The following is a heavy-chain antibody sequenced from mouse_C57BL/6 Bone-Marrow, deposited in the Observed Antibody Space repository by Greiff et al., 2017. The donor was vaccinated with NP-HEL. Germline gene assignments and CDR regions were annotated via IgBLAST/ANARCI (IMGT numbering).Heavy chain of an antibody. V-gene: IGHV14-2*01. CDR3: ARWDDYDYFGY. D-gene: IGHD2-4*01. Sequence: EVQLQQSGAELVKPGASVKLSCTASGFNIKDYYMHWVKQRTEQGLEWIGRIDPEDGETKYAPKFQGKATLTADTSSNTAYLQLSSLTSGDTAVYYCARWDDYDYFGYWGQGTTLTVSS. CDR2: IDPEDGET. J-gene: IGHJ2*01. CDR1: GFNIKDYY.